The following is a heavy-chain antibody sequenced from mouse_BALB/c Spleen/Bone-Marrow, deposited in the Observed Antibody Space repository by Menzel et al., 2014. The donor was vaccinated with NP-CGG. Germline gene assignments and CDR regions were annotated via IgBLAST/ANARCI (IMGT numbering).Heavy chain of an antibody. J-gene: IGHJ2*01. CDR1: GFTFSSFG. V-gene: IGHV5-17*02. CDR2: ISSGSSTI. Sequence: EVMLVESGGGLVQPGGSRKLSCAASGFTFSSFGMHWVRQAPEKGLEWVAYISSGSSTIFYADTVKGRFTVSRDNPKNTLFLQMTSLRSEDTAIYYCTREENWDDIYYWGQGTTLTVSS. CDR3: TREENWDDIYY. D-gene: IGHD4-1*01.